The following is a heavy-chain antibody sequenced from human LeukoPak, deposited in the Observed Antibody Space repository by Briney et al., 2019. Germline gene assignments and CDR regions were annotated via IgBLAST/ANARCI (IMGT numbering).Heavy chain of an antibody. J-gene: IGHJ4*02. CDR1: GFTVSSNY. CDR2: IYSGGST. CDR3: ARGTTLAVLGY. Sequence: GGSLRLSCAASGFTVSSNYMSWFRRAPGKGLEWVSVIYSGGSTYYADSVKGRFTISRDNSKNTLYLQMNSLRAEDTAVYYCARGTTLAVLGYWGQGTLVTVSS. D-gene: IGHD2/OR15-2a*01. V-gene: IGHV3-66*02.